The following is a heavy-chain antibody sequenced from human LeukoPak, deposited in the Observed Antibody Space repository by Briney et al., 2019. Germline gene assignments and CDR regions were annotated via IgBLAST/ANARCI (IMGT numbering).Heavy chain of an antibody. J-gene: IGHJ4*02. CDR1: GYTFTGYY. Sequence: ASVKVSCKASGYTFTGYYMHWVRQAPGQGLEWMGWINPNSGGTNYAQKFQGRVTMTRDTSISTAYMELNSLRAEDTAVYYCAKVHSAYYFDYWGQGTLVTVSS. CDR3: AKVHSAYYFDY. V-gene: IGHV1-2*02. D-gene: IGHD2-15*01. CDR2: INPNSGGT.